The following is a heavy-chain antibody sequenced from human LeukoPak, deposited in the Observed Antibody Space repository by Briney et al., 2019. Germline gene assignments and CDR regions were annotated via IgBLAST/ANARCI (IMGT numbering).Heavy chain of an antibody. CDR1: GFTFSSYE. CDR2: ISGSGGST. CDR3: AKCIWGYGSYYFDY. J-gene: IGHJ4*02. V-gene: IGHV3-23*01. D-gene: IGHD3-10*01. Sequence: GGSLRLSCAASGFTFSSYEMNWVRQAPGKGLEWVSAISGSGGSTYYADSVKGRFTISRDNSKNTLYLQMNSLRAEDTAVYYCAKCIWGYGSYYFDYWGQGTLVTVSS.